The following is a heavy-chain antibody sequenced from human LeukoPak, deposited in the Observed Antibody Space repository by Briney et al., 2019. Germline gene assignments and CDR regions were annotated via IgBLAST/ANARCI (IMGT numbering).Heavy chain of an antibody. D-gene: IGHD1-1*01. CDR3: ARGRFGNPLQLQPRRPFDM. J-gene: IGHJ3*02. CDR1: GGIFNGYY. V-gene: IGHV4-34*01. Sequence: PSETLSLTCAVYGGIFNGYYWSWIRQPPGKGLEWIGEINRSGTTNYNPTLKSRVAISVDTSKSQVSLKLTSVTAADTAVFYCARGRFGNPLQLQPRRPFDMWGQGTVVTISS. CDR2: INRSGTT.